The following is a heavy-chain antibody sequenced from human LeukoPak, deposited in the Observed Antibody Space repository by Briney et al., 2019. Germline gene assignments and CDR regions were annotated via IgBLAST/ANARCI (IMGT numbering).Heavy chain of an antibody. CDR1: GFTFSNYA. Sequence: GGSLRLSCAASGFTFSNYAIHWVRQAPGKGLEWVAISYDGSNKYYADSVRGRFTISRDNSENTPYLQMNSLRAEDTAVYYCAREYYYDSSGPFDYWGQGTLVTVSS. V-gene: IGHV3-30*04. CDR2: SYDGSNK. J-gene: IGHJ4*02. D-gene: IGHD3-22*01. CDR3: AREYYYDSSGPFDY.